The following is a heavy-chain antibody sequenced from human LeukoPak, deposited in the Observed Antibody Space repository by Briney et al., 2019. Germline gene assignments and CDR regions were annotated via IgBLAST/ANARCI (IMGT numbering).Heavy chain of an antibody. CDR1: GFTFSSYG. D-gene: IGHD4-17*01. V-gene: IGHV3-30*02. J-gene: IGHJ4*02. Sequence: PGGSLRLSCAASGFTFSSYGMHWVRQAPGKGLDWVAFIRHDGSNKYYADSVKGRFTISRDNSKNTLYLQMNSLRAEDTAVYYCAKAYSGYGDFGDYWGQGTLVTVSS. CDR2: IRHDGSNK. CDR3: AKAYSGYGDFGDY.